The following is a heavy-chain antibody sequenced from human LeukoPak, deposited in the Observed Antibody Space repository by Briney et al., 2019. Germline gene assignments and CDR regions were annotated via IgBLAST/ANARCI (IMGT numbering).Heavy chain of an antibody. CDR2: IKQDGSEK. J-gene: IGHJ4*02. V-gene: IGHV3-7*01. D-gene: IGHD6-13*01. Sequence: PGGSLRLSCAASGFTFSSYWMSWVRQAPGKGLEWVANIKQDGSEKYYVDSVKGRFTISRDNAKNSLYLQMNSLRAEDTAVYYCARDGGSSWYYFDYWGQGTLVTVSS. CDR3: ARDGGSSWYYFDY. CDR1: GFTFSSYW.